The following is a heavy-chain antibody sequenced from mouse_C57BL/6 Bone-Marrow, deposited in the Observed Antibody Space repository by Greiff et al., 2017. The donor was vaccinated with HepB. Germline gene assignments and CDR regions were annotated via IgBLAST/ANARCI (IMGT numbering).Heavy chain of an antibody. CDR1: GFSLTSYG. V-gene: IGHV2-5*01. Sequence: VQLQQSGPGLVQPSQSLSITCTVSGFSLTSYGVHWVRESPGTGLEWLGVIWRGGSTDYNAAFMSRLSITKDNSKSQVFFKMNSLQADDTAIYYCAKVPFYYGSSYWYFDVWGTGTTVTVSS. CDR3: AKVPFYYGSSYWYFDV. CDR2: IWRGGST. D-gene: IGHD1-1*01. J-gene: IGHJ1*03.